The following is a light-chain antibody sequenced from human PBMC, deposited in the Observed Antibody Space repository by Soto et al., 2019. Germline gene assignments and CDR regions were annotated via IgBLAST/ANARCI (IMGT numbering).Light chain of an antibody. CDR2: DVS. CDR1: SSDVGGYNY. V-gene: IGLV2-14*03. J-gene: IGLJ2*01. CDR3: SSYTSRSTLVL. Sequence: QSALTQPASVSGSPGQSITISCTETSSDVGGYNYVSWYQHHPGKAPKLMIYDVSNRPSGVSNRFSGSKSGNTASLTISGLQAGDEADYYCSSYTSRSTLVLLGGGTKVTVL.